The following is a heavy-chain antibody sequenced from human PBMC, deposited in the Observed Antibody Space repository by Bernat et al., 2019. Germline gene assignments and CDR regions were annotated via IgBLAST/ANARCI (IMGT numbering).Heavy chain of an antibody. CDR3: ATWRGSGNYYDY. Sequence: QVQLVESGGGVVQSGKSLRLSCAVSGVTFRNYGMHWVRQAPGKGLEWVAVIWYDGSQKYYADSVKDRFTISGDNSKNPLYLKMNSLRVEDTAMYHCATWRGSGNYYDYWGQGTLVTVSS. D-gene: IGHD3-10*01. CDR2: IWYDGSQK. CDR1: GVTFRNYG. J-gene: IGHJ4*02. V-gene: IGHV3-33*01.